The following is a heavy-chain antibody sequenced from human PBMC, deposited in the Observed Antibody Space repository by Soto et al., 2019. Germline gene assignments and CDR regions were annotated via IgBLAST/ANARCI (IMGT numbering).Heavy chain of an antibody. J-gene: IGHJ4*02. CDR3: AKDRRDSSGWYFDY. CDR2: ISGSGGST. V-gene: IGHV3-23*01. D-gene: IGHD6-19*01. CDR1: GFTFSSYA. Sequence: GGSLRLSCAASGFTFSSYAMSWVRQAPGKGLEWVSAISGSGGSTYYADSVKGRFTISRDNSKNPLYLQMNSLRAEDTAVYYCAKDRRDSSGWYFDYWGQGTLVTVAS.